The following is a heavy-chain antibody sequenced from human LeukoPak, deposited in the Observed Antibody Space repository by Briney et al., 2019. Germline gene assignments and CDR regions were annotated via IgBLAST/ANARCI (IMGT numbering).Heavy chain of an antibody. CDR1: GGSFSGYY. Sequence: SETLSLTCAVYGGSFSGYYWSWIRQPPGKGLEWIGEINHSGSTNYNPSLKSRVTISVDTSKNQFSLKLSSVTAADTAVYYCARAGYSSSWYPYWGQGTQVTVSS. V-gene: IGHV4-34*01. J-gene: IGHJ4*02. CDR2: INHSGST. CDR3: ARAGYSSSWYPY. D-gene: IGHD6-13*01.